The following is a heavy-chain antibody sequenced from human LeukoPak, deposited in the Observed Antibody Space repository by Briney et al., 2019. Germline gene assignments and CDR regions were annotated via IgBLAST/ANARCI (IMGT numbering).Heavy chain of an antibody. V-gene: IGHV3-48*03. D-gene: IGHD3-22*01. CDR1: GFTFTNYE. CDR3: ARGGYSDSSAADMT. Sequence: GGSLRLSRAASGFTFTNYEMNWVRQAPGKGLEWISYISGSGSTIYYADSVKGRFTISRDNAKNSLYLQMNSLRAEDTAVYYCARGGYSDSSAADMTWGQGTLVTVSS. CDR2: ISGSGSTI. J-gene: IGHJ5*02.